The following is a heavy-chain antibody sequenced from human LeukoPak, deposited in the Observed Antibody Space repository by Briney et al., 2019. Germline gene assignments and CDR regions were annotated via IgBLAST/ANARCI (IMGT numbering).Heavy chain of an antibody. D-gene: IGHD5-18*01. Sequence: GGSLRLSCAASGFTFSGSAMHWVRQASGKGLEWVGRIRSKANSYATAYAASVKGRFTISRDDSKNTAYLQMNSLKTEDTAVYHCTRASYAAMVTWGQGTLVTVSS. CDR1: GFTFSGSA. V-gene: IGHV3-73*01. CDR2: IRSKANSYAT. CDR3: TRASYAAMVT. J-gene: IGHJ5*02.